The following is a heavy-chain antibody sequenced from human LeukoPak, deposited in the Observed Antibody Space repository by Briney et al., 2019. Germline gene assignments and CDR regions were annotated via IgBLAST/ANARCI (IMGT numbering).Heavy chain of an antibody. CDR2: IYPGDSDT. CDR3: ARHNVDTAMGHLFDY. Sequence: PGESLKISCQGSGYSFTSYWIGWVRQMPGKGLEWMGIIYPGDSDTRYSPSFQGQVTISADKSISTAYLQWSSLKASDTAMYYCARHNVDTAMGHLFDYWGQGTLVTVSS. J-gene: IGHJ4*02. CDR1: GYSFTSYW. V-gene: IGHV5-51*01. D-gene: IGHD5-18*01.